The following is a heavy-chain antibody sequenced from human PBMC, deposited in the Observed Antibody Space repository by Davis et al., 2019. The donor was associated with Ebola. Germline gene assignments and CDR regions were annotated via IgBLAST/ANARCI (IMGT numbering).Heavy chain of an antibody. J-gene: IGHJ3*02. CDR1: GFTFSSYS. Sequence: PGGSLRLSCAASGFTFSSYSMNWVRQAPGKGLEWVSSISSSSSYIYYADSVKGRFTISRDNAKNSLYLQMNSLRAEDTAVYYCARGPYYDFWSAQDDHDAFDIWGQGTMVTVSS. CDR3: ARGPYYDFWSAQDDHDAFDI. V-gene: IGHV3-21*01. CDR2: ISSSSSYI. D-gene: IGHD3-3*01.